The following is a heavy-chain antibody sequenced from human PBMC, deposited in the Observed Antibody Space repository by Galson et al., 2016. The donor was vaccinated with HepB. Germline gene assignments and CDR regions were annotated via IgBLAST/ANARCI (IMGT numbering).Heavy chain of an antibody. CDR3: ATSLWSGYPEGY. Sequence: SLRLSCAASGFTFSSYGMHRVRPAPGKGLEWVALIWSDGNNKYYADTVKGRFTISRDNSKNTLYLQMNSLRAEDTAVYYCATSLWSGYPEGYWGQGTLVTVSS. D-gene: IGHD3-3*01. J-gene: IGHJ4*02. CDR2: IWSDGNNK. CDR1: GFTFSSYG. V-gene: IGHV3-33*01.